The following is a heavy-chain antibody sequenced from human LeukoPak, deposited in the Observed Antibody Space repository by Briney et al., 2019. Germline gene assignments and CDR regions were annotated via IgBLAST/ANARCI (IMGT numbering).Heavy chain of an antibody. CDR2: INGDGSTI. J-gene: IGHJ6*03. D-gene: IGHD3-3*01. CDR1: GFTFNGHW. V-gene: IGHV3-74*01. CDR3: ARDDSGYDFWSGYRIYYYYYMDV. Sequence: GGSLRLSCEASGFTFNGHWMHWVRQAPGKGLVWVSLINGDGSTISYADSVKGRFTISRDNAKNRLYLQMNSLRAEDTAVYYCARDDSGYDFWSGYRIYYYYYMDVWGKGTTVTVSS.